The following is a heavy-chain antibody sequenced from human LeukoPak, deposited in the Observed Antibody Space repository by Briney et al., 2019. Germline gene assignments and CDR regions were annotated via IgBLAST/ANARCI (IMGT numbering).Heavy chain of an antibody. CDR1: GYTFTGDQ. CDR2: IKPSSGDT. Sequence: GASVKVSYKASGYTFTGDQIYWLRQAPGQGLEWVGWIKPSSGDTLYEQKFQGRVTMTRDTSISTAYMELSRLRSDDTAVYYCARTYSSSPTSDYWGQGTLVTVSS. CDR3: ARTYSSSPTSDY. J-gene: IGHJ4*02. D-gene: IGHD6-6*01. V-gene: IGHV1-2*02.